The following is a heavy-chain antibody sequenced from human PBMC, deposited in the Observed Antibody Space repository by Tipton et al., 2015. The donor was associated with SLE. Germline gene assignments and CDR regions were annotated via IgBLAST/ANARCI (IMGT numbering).Heavy chain of an antibody. Sequence: SLRLSCAASGFTFSNAWMSWVRQAPGKGLEWVDRIKSKTDGGTTDYAAPVKGRFTISRDDSKNTLYLQMNSLKTEDTAVYYCTTGKTWDQGTLVTVSS. V-gene: IGHV3-15*01. CDR3: TTGKT. CDR2: IKSKTDGGTT. CDR1: GFTFSNAW. J-gene: IGHJ5*02.